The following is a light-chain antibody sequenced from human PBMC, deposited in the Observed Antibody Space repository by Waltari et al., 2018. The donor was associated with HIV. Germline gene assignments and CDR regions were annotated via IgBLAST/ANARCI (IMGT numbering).Light chain of an antibody. J-gene: IGLJ3*02. V-gene: IGLV3-10*01. Sequence: SYELTQPPSVSVSPGQTATITCSGDALPKRNAYWYQQRSGQAPVLVMYDDNKRPSGIPERFSGSTSGTTATLTVSRAQVDDEADDYCYSTDTTGYERVFGGGTKLTVL. CDR1: ALPKRN. CDR2: DDN. CDR3: YSTDTTGYERV.